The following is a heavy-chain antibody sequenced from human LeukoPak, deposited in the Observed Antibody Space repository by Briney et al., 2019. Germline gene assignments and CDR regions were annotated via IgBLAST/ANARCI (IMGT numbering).Heavy chain of an antibody. CDR2: IYHSGST. J-gene: IGHJ4*02. CDR1: GGSISSSSYY. Sequence: SETLSLTCTVSGGSISSSSYYWGWIRQPPGKGLEWIGYIYHSGSTYYNPSLKSRVTISVDTSKNQFSLKLSSVTAADTAVYYCARGDYCSSTSCYKTYYFDYWGQGTLVTVSS. V-gene: IGHV4-39*01. CDR3: ARGDYCSSTSCYKTYYFDY. D-gene: IGHD2-2*01.